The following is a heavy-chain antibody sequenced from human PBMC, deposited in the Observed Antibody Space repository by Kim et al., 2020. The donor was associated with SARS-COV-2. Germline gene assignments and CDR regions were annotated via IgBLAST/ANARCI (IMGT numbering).Heavy chain of an antibody. CDR1: GYTFTSYY. J-gene: IGHJ6*02. V-gene: IGHV1-46*01. D-gene: IGHD1-26*01. CDR2: INPSGGNT. CDR3: ARERVGWEAVQRWVGGDYYSYCMDV. Sequence: ASVKVSCKASGYTFTSYYMHWVRQAPGQGLEWMGMINPSGGNTSYAQKFKGRVTMTRDTSTSTAYMELSSLRSEDTAVYYCARERVGWEAVQRWVGGDYYSYCMDVWGQGTTVTVSS.